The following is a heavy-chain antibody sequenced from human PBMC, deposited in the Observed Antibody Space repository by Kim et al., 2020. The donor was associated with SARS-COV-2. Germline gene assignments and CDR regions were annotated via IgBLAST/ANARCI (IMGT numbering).Heavy chain of an antibody. CDR3: TRGPGYSYGYQEDAFDI. V-gene: IGHV3-49*02. J-gene: IGHJ3*02. Sequence: VKGRFTISRDDSKSIAYLQMNSLKTEDTAVYYCTRGPGYSYGYQEDAFDIWGQGTMVTVSS. D-gene: IGHD5-18*01.